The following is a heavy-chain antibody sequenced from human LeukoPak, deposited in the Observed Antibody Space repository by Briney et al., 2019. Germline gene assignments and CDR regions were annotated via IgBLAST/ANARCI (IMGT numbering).Heavy chain of an antibody. D-gene: IGHD3-9*01. CDR1: GFTFSSYA. Sequence: GGSLRLSCAASGFTFSSYAMSWVRQAPGKGLEWVSGINGNGGSTYYADSVKGRFTISRDNSKNTLYLQMNSLRAEDTAVYYCARRAASLRYFDWLTTVKDAFDIWGQGTMVTVSS. CDR2: INGNGGST. V-gene: IGHV3-23*01. CDR3: ARRAASLRYFDWLTTVKDAFDI. J-gene: IGHJ3*02.